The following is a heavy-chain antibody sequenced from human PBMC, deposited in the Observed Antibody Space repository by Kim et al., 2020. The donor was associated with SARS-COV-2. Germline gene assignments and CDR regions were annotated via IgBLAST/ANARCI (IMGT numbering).Heavy chain of an antibody. CDR2: IWYDGSNK. Sequence: GGSLRLSCAASGFTFSSYGMHWVRQAPGKGLEWVAVIWYDGSNKYYADSVKGRFTISRDNSKNTLYLQMNSLRAEDTAVYYCARDHLMGSSSPFDPWGQGTLVTVSS. D-gene: IGHD6-13*01. V-gene: IGHV3-33*01. CDR3: ARDHLMGSSSPFDP. CDR1: GFTFSSYG. J-gene: IGHJ5*02.